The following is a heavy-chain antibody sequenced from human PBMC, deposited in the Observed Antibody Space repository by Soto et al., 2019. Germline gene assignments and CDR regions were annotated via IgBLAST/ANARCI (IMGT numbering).Heavy chain of an antibody. V-gene: IGHV1-18*01. J-gene: IGHJ3*02. CDR1: GYTFTSYG. D-gene: IGHD6-19*01. Sequence: GPSVKVSCTASGYTFTSYGISWVRQAPGQGLEWMGWISAYNGNTNYAQKLQGRVTMTTDTSTSTAYMELRSLRSDDTAVYYCARSEWLVRGEAFDIWGQGTMVTVSS. CDR3: ARSEWLVRGEAFDI. CDR2: ISAYNGNT.